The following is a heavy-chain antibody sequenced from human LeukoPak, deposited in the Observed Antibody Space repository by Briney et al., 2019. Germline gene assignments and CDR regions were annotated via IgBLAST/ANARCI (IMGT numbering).Heavy chain of an antibody. J-gene: IGHJ6*03. V-gene: IGHV1-2*02. CDR3: ARGQSRRGYYTGYYYYMDV. CDR1: GYTFTSYY. D-gene: IGHD3-3*01. Sequence: ASVKVSCKASGYTFTSYYMHWVRQAPGQGLEWMGWINPNSGGTNYAQKFQGRVTMTRNTSISTAYMELSSLRSEDTAVYYCARGQSRRGYYTGYYYYMDVWGKGTTVTVSS. CDR2: INPNSGGT.